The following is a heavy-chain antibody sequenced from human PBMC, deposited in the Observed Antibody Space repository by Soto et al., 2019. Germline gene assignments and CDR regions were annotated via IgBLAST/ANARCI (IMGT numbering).Heavy chain of an antibody. D-gene: IGHD3-3*01. CDR2: INWNGGNT. Sequence: EVQLVESGGGVVRPGGSLRLSCAASGFTFDDYGMSWVRQAPGKGLEWVSGINWNGGNTGYADSVKGRFTIYRDNAKNSLYLQMNSLRAKDTALYYCARYYYDFWSGYLDYWGQGTLVTVSS. V-gene: IGHV3-20*04. CDR1: GFTFDDYG. J-gene: IGHJ4*02. CDR3: ARYYYDFWSGYLDY.